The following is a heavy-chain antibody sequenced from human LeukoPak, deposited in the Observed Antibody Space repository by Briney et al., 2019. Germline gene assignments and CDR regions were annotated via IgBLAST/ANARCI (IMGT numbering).Heavy chain of an antibody. D-gene: IGHD2-2*01. CDR1: GYTFTGYN. CDR2: INPNSGGT. V-gene: IGHV1-2*02. J-gene: IGHJ5*02. Sequence: ASVNVSCKPSGYTFTGYNMHWVRQAPGQGREWMGWINPNSGGTNYAQKFQGRVTMTRDTSISTAYMELSRLRSDDTAVYYCARTIVVVPAARQFNWFDPWGRGTLVTVFS. CDR3: ARTIVVVPAARQFNWFDP.